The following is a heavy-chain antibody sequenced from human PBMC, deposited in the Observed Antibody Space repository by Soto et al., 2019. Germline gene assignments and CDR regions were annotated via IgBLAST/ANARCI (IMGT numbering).Heavy chain of an antibody. Sequence: EVQLLESGGGLVQPGGSLRLSCAASGFTFSSYAMNWVRQAPGKGLEWVSTISGRGGGTYYADSVKGRFTISSDQSKNTLYLQMNSLRAEDTVVYYCAKVGWDTMTTVTRGYFQHWGQGTLVTVSS. J-gene: IGHJ1*01. CDR3: AKVGWDTMTTVTRGYFQH. CDR2: ISGRGGGT. V-gene: IGHV3-23*01. D-gene: IGHD4-17*01. CDR1: GFTFSSYA.